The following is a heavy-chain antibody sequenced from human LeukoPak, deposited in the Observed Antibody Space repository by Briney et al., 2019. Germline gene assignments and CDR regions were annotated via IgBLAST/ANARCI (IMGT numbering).Heavy chain of an antibody. D-gene: IGHD2-21*02. CDR3: ASSGEVVTAIDY. J-gene: IGHJ4*02. CDR1: GYTFTSYY. V-gene: IGHV1-46*01. CDR2: INPSGGST. Sequence: GASVKVSCKASGYTFTSYYIHWVRQAPGRGLEWIGIINPSGGSTSYAQKFQGRVTMTTDMSTSTVYMELSSLRSEDTAVYYCASSGEVVTAIDYWGQRTLVTVST.